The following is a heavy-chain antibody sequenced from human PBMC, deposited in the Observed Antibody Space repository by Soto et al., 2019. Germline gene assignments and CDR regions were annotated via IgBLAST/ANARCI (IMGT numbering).Heavy chain of an antibody. CDR1: GGSIISSHW. CDR2: MHDTGSI. D-gene: IGHD7-27*01. CDR3: ARTGSLGMDV. V-gene: IGHV4-4*02. J-gene: IGHJ6*02. Sequence: SETLCLTCTVSGGSIISSHWWSWVRQPPGKGLEWIGEMHDTGSINYNPSLQSRVIISLDKSENQLSLNLNPVTAADTAVYYCARTGSLGMDVWGQGTTVT.